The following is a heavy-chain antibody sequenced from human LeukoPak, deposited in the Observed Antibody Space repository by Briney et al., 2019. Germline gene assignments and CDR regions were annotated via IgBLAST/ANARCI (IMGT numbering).Heavy chain of an antibody. Sequence: SGGSLRLSCAASGFTFSDYYMSWIRQAPGKGLEWVSYISSSGSTIYYADSVKGRFTISRVNAKNSLYLQMNSLRAEDTAVYYCARGGSSWYSPRYYYYYMDVWGKGTTVTVSS. V-gene: IGHV3-11*04. D-gene: IGHD6-13*01. CDR1: GFTFSDYY. J-gene: IGHJ6*03. CDR2: ISSSGSTI. CDR3: ARGGSSWYSPRYYYYYMDV.